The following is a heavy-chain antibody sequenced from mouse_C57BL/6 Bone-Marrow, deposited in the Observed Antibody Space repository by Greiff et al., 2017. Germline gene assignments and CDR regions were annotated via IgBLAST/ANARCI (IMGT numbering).Heavy chain of an antibody. J-gene: IGHJ1*03. CDR3: ARSTVLVKNWYFDV. D-gene: IGHD1-1*01. V-gene: IGHV1-80*01. CDR2: IYPGDGDT. CDR1: GYAFSSSW. Sequence: VQLQESGAELVKPGASVKISCKASGYAFSSSWMNWVKQRPGKGLEWIGQIYPGDGDTNYDGKFKGKATLTADKSSSTAYMQLSSLTSEDSAVYFCARSTVLVKNWYFDVWGTGTTVTVSS.